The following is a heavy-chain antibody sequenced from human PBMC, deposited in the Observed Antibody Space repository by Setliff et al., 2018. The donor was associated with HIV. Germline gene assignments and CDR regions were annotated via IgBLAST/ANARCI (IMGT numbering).Heavy chain of an antibody. V-gene: IGHV4-4*07. CDR2: MFVGESP. CDR1: GGSISSYY. J-gene: IGHJ4*02. CDR3: ARGLYGSGSFLFDS. Sequence: NPSETLSLTCSVSGGSISSYYWSWIRQPAGKGLEWVGRMFVGESPNYNPSLKSRLSISVDTSKRQFSLKLTSLTAADTAVYYCARGLYGSGSFLFDSWGRGTLVTVSS. D-gene: IGHD3-10*01.